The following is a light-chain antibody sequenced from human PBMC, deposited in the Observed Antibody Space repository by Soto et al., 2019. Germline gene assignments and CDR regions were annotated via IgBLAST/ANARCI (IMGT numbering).Light chain of an antibody. CDR3: QKSYSTPLT. Sequence: DIQMTQSPSSLSASVGDRVTITCRASQSISSYLNWYQQKPGTAPKVLIYAASSLESGVPSRFSGSGSGTDFTLTIASLQPEDSATYYCQKSYSTPLTFGGGTKVDIK. J-gene: IGKJ4*01. V-gene: IGKV1-39*01. CDR1: QSISSY. CDR2: AAS.